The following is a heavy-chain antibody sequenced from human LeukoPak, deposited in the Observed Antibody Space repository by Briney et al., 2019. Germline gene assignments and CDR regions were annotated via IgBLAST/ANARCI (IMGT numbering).Heavy chain of an antibody. J-gene: IGHJ4*02. Sequence: GGSLRLSCTTSGFTFSSYGMHWVRRAPGKGLEWVTFIRYDGSNEYYADSVKGRFTISRDNAKNTLYLQMNSLRAEDTAVYYCAREIKVGATPYFDYWGQGTLVTVSS. CDR1: GFTFSSYG. CDR3: AREIKVGATPYFDY. V-gene: IGHV3-30*02. CDR2: IRYDGSNE. D-gene: IGHD1-26*01.